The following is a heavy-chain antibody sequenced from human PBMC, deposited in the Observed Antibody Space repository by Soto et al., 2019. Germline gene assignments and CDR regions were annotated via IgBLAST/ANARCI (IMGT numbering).Heavy chain of an antibody. CDR3: ARGGVSTRTFDY. J-gene: IGHJ4*02. CDR2: IYPSDSDT. Sequence: GESLQISCKGSGYNFAGYWIAWVRQMPGKGLELMGIIYPSDSDTRYRPSFQGQVTISADKSISSAYLQWSSLRASDTAMYYCARGGVSTRTFDYWGQGTPVTVPX. V-gene: IGHV5-51*01. CDR1: GYNFAGYW. D-gene: IGHD3-3*01.